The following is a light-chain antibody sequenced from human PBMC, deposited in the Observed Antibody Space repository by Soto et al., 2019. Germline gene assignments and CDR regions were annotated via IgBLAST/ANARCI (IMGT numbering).Light chain of an antibody. J-gene: IGKJ4*01. CDR1: QSISSW. V-gene: IGKV1-5*01. Sequence: DIQMTQSPSTLSGSVGDRVTITCRASQSISSWLAWYQQKPGKVPKLLIYDASSLESGVPSRFSGSGSGTDFTLTISSLQPEDFATYYCQQANSFPLTFGGGTKVDIK. CDR2: DAS. CDR3: QQANSFPLT.